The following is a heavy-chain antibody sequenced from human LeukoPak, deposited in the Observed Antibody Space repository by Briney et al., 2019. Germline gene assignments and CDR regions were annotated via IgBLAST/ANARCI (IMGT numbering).Heavy chain of an antibody. D-gene: IGHD3-10*01. V-gene: IGHV3-30-3*01. Sequence: GRSLRLSCAASGFTFSSYAMHWVRQAPGKGLEWVAVISYDGSNKYYADSVKGRFTISRDNSKNTLYLQMNSLRAEDTAVYYCARGVYYYGSGDYWGQGTLVTVSS. CDR1: GFTFSSYA. J-gene: IGHJ4*02. CDR2: ISYDGSNK. CDR3: ARGVYYYGSGDY.